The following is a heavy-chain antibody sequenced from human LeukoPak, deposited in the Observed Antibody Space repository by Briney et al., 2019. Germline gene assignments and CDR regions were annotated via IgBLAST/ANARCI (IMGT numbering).Heavy chain of an antibody. CDR1: GFTVSSNY. CDR3: ARDLSGSYLDY. CDR2: IYSGGST. J-gene: IGHJ4*02. Sequence: GGSLRLSCAASGFTVSSNYMSWVRQAPGKGPEWVSVIYSGGSTYYADSVKGRFTISRDNSKNTLYLQMNSLRAEDTAVYYCARDLSGSYLDYWGQGTLVTVSS. D-gene: IGHD1-26*01. V-gene: IGHV3-66*02.